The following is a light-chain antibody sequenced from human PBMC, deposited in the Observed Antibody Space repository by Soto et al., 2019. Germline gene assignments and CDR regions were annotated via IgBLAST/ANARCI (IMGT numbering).Light chain of an antibody. Sequence: QSALTQPRSVSGSPGQSVTISCTGTSSDVGGYNYVSWYQQYSGKAPKVMIYDVSKRPSGVPDRFSGSKSGNTASPTISGLQAEDEADYYCCSYAASNTFVFGTGTKVTVL. J-gene: IGLJ1*01. CDR2: DVS. V-gene: IGLV2-11*01. CDR1: SSDVGGYNY. CDR3: CSYAASNTFV.